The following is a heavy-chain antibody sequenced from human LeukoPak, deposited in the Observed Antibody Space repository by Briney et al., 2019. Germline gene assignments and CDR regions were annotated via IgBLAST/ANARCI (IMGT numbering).Heavy chain of an antibody. CDR1: GFTFSSYA. CDR3: AKSPLSLLWFGESFSY. V-gene: IGHV3-23*01. D-gene: IGHD3-10*01. CDR2: ISGSGGST. J-gene: IGHJ4*02. Sequence: GGSLRLSCAASGFTFSSYAMSWVRQAPGKGLEWVSAISGSGGSTYYADSVKGRFTISRDDSKNTLYLQMNSLRAEDTAVYYCAKSPLSLLWFGESFSYWGQGTLVTVSS.